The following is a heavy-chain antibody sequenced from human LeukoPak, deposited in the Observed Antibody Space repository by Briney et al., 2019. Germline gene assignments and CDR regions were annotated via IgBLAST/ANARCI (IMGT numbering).Heavy chain of an antibody. Sequence: GGSLRLSCVASGFTFTNNGFHWVRQAPGKGLEWVAAIWSDGSKKYYADSVEGRFTISKDNSKNTLYLQMNSLRAEDTAVYYCARDLSYTSLDYGGQGTLVTVSS. V-gene: IGHV3-33*01. CDR3: ARDLSYTSLDY. CDR2: IWSDGSKK. D-gene: IGHD2-2*02. CDR1: GFTFTNNG. J-gene: IGHJ4*02.